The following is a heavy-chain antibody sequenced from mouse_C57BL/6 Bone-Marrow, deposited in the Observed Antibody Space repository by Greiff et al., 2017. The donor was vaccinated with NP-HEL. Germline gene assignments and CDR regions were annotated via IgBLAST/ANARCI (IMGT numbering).Heavy chain of an antibody. V-gene: IGHV5-17*01. J-gene: IGHJ4*01. CDR3: ARPYGTHYYAMDY. Sequence: EVKLVESGGGLVKPGGSLKLSCAASGFTFSDYGMHWVRQAPEKGLEWVAYISSGSSTIYYADTVKGRFTISRDNAKNTLFLQMTSLRSEDTAMYYCARPYGTHYYAMDYWGQGTSVTVSS. CDR1: GFTFSDYG. CDR2: ISSGSSTI. D-gene: IGHD1-1*01.